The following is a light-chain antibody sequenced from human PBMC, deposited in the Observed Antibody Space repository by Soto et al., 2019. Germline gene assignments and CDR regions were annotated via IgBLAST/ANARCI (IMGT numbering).Light chain of an antibody. CDR2: EGS. CDR3: RSYAGSSTFV. CDR1: SSDVGSYNL. J-gene: IGLJ2*01. V-gene: IGLV2-23*03. Sequence: QSALTQPASVSGSPGQSITISCTGTSSDVGSYNLVSWYQQHPGKAPKLMIYEGSKRPSGVSNRFSGSKSGNTASLTISGLQAEDEADYYCRSYAGSSTFVFGGGTKLTV.